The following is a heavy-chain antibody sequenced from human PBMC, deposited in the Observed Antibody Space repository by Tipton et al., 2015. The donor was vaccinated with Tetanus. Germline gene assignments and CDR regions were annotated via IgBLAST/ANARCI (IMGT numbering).Heavy chain of an antibody. CDR2: INYSGTT. CDR1: GGSINRYY. J-gene: IGHJ3*02. D-gene: IGHD1-1*01. Sequence: TLSLTCTVSGGSINRYYWSWIRQSPGKGLEWIGYINYSGTTNYASSLQSRVIISVDTSKNQFSLKLNSVTAADTAVYYCARESWNRDAFDIWGQGTMVAVSS. V-gene: IGHV4-59*01. CDR3: ARESWNRDAFDI.